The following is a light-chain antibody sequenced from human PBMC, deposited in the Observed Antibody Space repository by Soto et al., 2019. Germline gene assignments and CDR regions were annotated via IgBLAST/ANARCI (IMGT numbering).Light chain of an antibody. J-gene: IGKJ5*01. CDR2: DTS. Sequence: EIVLTQSPATLSLSPGERATLSCGASQSINSNYLAWNQQKPGLAPRLVIYDTSRRAPGIPDRLTGSGSGTDFTLTISRLEPEDSAIYYCQQYGSSPTFGQGTRLEIK. CDR3: QQYGSSPT. V-gene: IGKV3D-20*01. CDR1: QSINSNY.